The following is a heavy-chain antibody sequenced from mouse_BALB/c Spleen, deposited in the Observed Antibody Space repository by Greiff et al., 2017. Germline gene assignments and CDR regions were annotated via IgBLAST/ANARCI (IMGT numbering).Heavy chain of an antibody. J-gene: IGHJ3*01. D-gene: IGHD1-1*01. Sequence: VQLQQSGAELVKPGASVKLSCTASGFNIKDTYMHWVKQRPEQGLEWIGRIDPANGNTKYDPKFQGKATITADKSSSTAYLQLSSLTSEDTAVYYCAREDCCGNSWFAYWGQGTLVTVSA. CDR1: GFNIKDTY. CDR2: IDPANGNT. V-gene: IGHV14-3*02. CDR3: AREDCCGNSWFAY.